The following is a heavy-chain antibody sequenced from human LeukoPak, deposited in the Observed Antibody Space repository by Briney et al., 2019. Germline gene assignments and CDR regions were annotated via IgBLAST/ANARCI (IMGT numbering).Heavy chain of an antibody. CDR3: AKTSLSDPSGHYYYMDV. V-gene: IGHV3-23*01. J-gene: IGHJ6*03. D-gene: IGHD3-3*01. Sequence: QSGGSLRLSCAASGFTFSTYAMSWVRQIPGKGLEWVSAISGSDDGTYYADSVKGRFTISRDNSQNTVSLQLNNLRIEDTALYYCAKTSLSDPSGHYYYMDVWGKGTTVTVSS. CDR1: GFTFSTYA. CDR2: ISGSDDGT.